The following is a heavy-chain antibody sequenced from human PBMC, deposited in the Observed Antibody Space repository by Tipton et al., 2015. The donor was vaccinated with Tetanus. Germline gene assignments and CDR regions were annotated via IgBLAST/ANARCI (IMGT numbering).Heavy chain of an antibody. V-gene: IGHV3-21*01. J-gene: IGHJ3*02. CDR2: ISGSSNFI. CDR1: GFTFSGYS. CDR3: ARARTQGLRGLYAFDI. D-gene: IGHD2/OR15-2a*01. Sequence: GSLRLSCAASGFTFSGYSMSWVRQTPGKGLEWVSAISGSSNFIYYADSMKDRFTISRDNARNSLYLQMKSLRVGDTAVYFCARARTQGLRGLYAFDIWGQGTMVTVS.